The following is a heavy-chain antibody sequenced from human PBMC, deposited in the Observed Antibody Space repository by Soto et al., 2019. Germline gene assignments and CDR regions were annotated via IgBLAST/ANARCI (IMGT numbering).Heavy chain of an antibody. CDR1: GYNFVSYY. CDR3: GRGKDELLWTIWIHP. D-gene: IGHD1-26*01. J-gene: IGHJ6*03. CDR2: IYPDDSDT. Sequence: DESLKISCKASGYNFVSYYIGWVRQMPGKGLEWMAIIYPDDSDTKYSSSFQGQVTISADKSISTAYLQWSSLKASDTAIYYSGRGKDELLWTIWIHPWGKGNKVT. V-gene: IGHV5-51*01.